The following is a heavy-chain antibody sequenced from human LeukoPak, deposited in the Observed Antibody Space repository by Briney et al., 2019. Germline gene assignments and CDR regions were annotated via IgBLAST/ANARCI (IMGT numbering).Heavy chain of an antibody. D-gene: IGHD1-26*01. CDR3: ARGGGRSYSDAFDI. CDR2: ISSDGSSM. J-gene: IGHJ3*02. CDR1: GFTFTGYT. Sequence: QSGGSLRLSCAASGFTFTGYTMHWVRQAPGKGLEWVAVISSDGSSMYYADSVKGRFTISRDNSKNTLYLQMNSLRTEDTAVYYCARGGGRSYSDAFDIWGQGTVVTVSS. V-gene: IGHV3-30-3*01.